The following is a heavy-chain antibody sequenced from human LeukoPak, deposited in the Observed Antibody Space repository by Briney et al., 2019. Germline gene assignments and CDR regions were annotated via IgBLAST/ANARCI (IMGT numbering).Heavy chain of an antibody. D-gene: IGHD3-10*01. Sequence: SVKVSCKASGGTFSSYAISWVRQAPGQGLEWMGGIIPIFGTANYAQKFQGRVTITTDESTSTAYMELSSLRSEDTAVYYCARVLNGSGSYYSWTDAFDIWGQGTMVTVSS. V-gene: IGHV1-69*05. J-gene: IGHJ3*02. CDR2: IIPIFGTA. CDR3: ARVLNGSGSYYSWTDAFDI. CDR1: GGTFSSYA.